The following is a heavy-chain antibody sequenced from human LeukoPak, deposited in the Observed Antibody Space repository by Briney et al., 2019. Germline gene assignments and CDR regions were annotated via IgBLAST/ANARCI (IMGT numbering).Heavy chain of an antibody. D-gene: IGHD4-11*01. CDR3: AIYMTTITADGLDFLGFDP. V-gene: IGHV3-53*01. Sequence: GGSLRLSCAASGFTVNNNFVNWVRQAPGKGLEWVSVIYGGGGTYYADSVKGRFTVSRDSSKDTVYLQMNSLRAEDTAVYYCAIYMTTITADGLDFLGFDPWGQGTLVTVSS. CDR1: GFTVNNNF. J-gene: IGHJ5*02. CDR2: IYGGGGT.